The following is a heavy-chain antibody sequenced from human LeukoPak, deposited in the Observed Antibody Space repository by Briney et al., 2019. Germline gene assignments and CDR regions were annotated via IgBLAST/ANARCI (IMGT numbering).Heavy chain of an antibody. D-gene: IGHD4-17*01. V-gene: IGHV4-39*01. J-gene: IGHJ4*02. Sequence: SETLSLTCTVSGGSISSSSYYWGWIRQPPGKGLEWIGSIYYSGSTYYNPSLKSRVTISVDTSKNQFSLKLSSVTAADTAVYYCARHEGDYCNFDYWGQGTLVTVSS. CDR2: IYYSGST. CDR1: GGSISSSSYY. CDR3: ARHEGDYCNFDY.